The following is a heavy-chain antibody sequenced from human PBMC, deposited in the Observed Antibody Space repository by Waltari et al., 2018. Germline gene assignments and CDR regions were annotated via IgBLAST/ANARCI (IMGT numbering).Heavy chain of an antibody. V-gene: IGHV4-4*02. CDR1: GDSMNYKDF. Sequence: QLQLQESGPRLVKPSGTLSLTCAVYGDSMNYKDFWSWVRQSPGKGLEWIGQVHRSGRNNYNPSFASRVTMSIDTSKDQFSLQLTSATAADTAVYYCARDRGRGLYLDSWGQGILVTVS. CDR3: ARDRGRGLYLDS. CDR2: VHRSGRN. D-gene: IGHD2-15*01. J-gene: IGHJ4*02.